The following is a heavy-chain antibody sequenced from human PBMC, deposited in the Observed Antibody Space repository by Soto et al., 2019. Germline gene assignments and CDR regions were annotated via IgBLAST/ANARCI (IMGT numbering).Heavy chain of an antibody. CDR2: ISSSGSTI. V-gene: IGHV3-11*01. Sequence: QVQLVESGGGLVKPGGSLRLSCAASGFTFSDYYMSWIRQAPGKGLEWVSYISSSGSTIHYADFVKGRFTIARDNAAKKSLFLQMNSLRAEDTAVYYCARGGDDLPLGNWGQGTLVTVSS. D-gene: IGHD1-1*01. J-gene: IGHJ4*02. CDR1: GFTFSDYY. CDR3: ARGGDDLPLGN.